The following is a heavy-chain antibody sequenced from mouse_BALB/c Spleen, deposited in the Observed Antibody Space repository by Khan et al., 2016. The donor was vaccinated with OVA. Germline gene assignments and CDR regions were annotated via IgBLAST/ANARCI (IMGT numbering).Heavy chain of an antibody. V-gene: IGHV3-2*02. D-gene: IGHD1-2*01. CDR1: GYSITSGYG. J-gene: IGHJ2*01. CDR2: ISYSGST. CDR3: ARTARIKY. Sequence: EVQLQESGPGLVKPSQSLSLTCTVTGYSITSGYGWNWLRQFPGNKLEWLGYISYSGSTNYNPSLKSRISITRDTTKNQCCLQLNSVTTEDTATYYCARTARIKYWGQGTTRTVSA.